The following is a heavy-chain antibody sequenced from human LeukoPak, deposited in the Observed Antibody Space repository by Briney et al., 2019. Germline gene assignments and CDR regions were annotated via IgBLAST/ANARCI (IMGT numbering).Heavy chain of an antibody. D-gene: IGHD3-3*01. CDR3: ARVTYDFWSGYYRYFDY. J-gene: IGHJ4*02. CDR2: IYSGGST. CDR1: GFTVSSNY. Sequence: AGSLRLSCAASGFTVSSNYMSWVRQAPGKGLEWVSVIYSGGSTYYADSVKGRFTISRDNSKNTLYLQMNSLRAEDTAVYYCARVTYDFWSGYYRYFDYWGQGTLVTVSS. V-gene: IGHV3-66*02.